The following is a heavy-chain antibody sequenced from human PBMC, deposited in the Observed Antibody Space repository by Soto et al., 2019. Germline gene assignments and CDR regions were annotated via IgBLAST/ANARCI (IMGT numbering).Heavy chain of an antibody. J-gene: IGHJ6*02. Sequence: VQSGAEVKKPGASVNVSCKASGYDYVTYAITWVRQRPGQGLEWMGWISTLNGNTNYAQNFQGRVTMTTDTSTRIVHLELRSLRSDDTAVYYCARRVQVWLQDYYGMDVWGQGTTVTVSS. CDR3: ARRVQVWLQDYYGMDV. V-gene: IGHV1-18*01. CDR2: ISTLNGNT. CDR1: GYDYVTYA. D-gene: IGHD5-18*01.